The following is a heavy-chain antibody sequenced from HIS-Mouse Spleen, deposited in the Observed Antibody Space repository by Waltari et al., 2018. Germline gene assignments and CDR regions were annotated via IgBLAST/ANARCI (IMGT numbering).Heavy chain of an antibody. D-gene: IGHD3-22*01. CDR1: GYSISSGYY. CDR2: IYHSGST. V-gene: IGHV4-38-2*02. CDR3: ARGHYDSSGYYYASYFDY. Sequence: QVQLQESGPGLVKPSETLSLTCTVSGYSISSGYYWGWIRQPPGRGLEWIGSIYHSGSTYYNPSLKSRVTISVDTSKNQFSLKLSSVTAADTAVYYCARGHYDSSGYYYASYFDYWGQGTLVTVSS. J-gene: IGHJ4*02.